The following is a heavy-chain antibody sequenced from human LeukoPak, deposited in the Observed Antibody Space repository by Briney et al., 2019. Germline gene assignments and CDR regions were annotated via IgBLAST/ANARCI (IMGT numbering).Heavy chain of an antibody. J-gene: IGHJ3*02. CDR2: INGDGSEK. V-gene: IGHV3-7*01. D-gene: IGHD1-14*01. CDR1: GFMFSNYW. Sequence: GGSLRLSCVASGFMFSNYWMTWVRQAPGKGLEWVANINGDGSEKYYVDSVKGRFTISRDNAKNSLYLQMNSLRAEDTAVYYCARAPVYGDAFDIWGQGTMVTVSS. CDR3: ARAPVYGDAFDI.